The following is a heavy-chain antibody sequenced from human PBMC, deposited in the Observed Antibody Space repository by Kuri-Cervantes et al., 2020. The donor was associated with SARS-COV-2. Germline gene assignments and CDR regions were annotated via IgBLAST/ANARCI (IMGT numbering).Heavy chain of an antibody. D-gene: IGHD5-18*01. CDR3: ASPRGGYSYGYGGGQFDY. CDR2: ISSSSTI. V-gene: IGHV3-69-1*01. J-gene: IGHJ4*02. Sequence: GGSLRLSCAASGFTFSDYYMNWVRQAPGKGLEWVSSISSSSTIYYADSVKGRFTISRDNSKNTLYLQMNSLRDEDTAVYYCASPRGGYSYGYGGGQFDYWGQGILVTVSS. CDR1: GFTFSDYY.